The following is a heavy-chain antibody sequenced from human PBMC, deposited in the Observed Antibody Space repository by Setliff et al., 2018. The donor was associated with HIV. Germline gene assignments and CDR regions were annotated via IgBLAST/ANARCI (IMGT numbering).Heavy chain of an antibody. Sequence: PSETLSLTCIVSGGSLTSHYWGWIRQPPGKGLEWIGFIYYTGSTYYNPSLKSRVTISVDTSKKQFSLKLSSVTAADTAVYYCARSVGYGSGWYNFDYWGQGTLVTVSS. V-gene: IGHV4-59*11. D-gene: IGHD6-19*01. J-gene: IGHJ4*02. CDR2: IYYTGST. CDR3: ARSVGYGSGWYNFDY. CDR1: GGSLTSHY.